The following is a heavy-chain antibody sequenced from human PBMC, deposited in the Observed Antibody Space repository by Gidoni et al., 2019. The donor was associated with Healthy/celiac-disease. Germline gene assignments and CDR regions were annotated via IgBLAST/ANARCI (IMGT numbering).Heavy chain of an antibody. CDR3: ARDAVAVAGTGYFDY. CDR2: IGYYASNK. D-gene: IGHD6-19*01. V-gene: IGHV3-33*01. Sequence: QVQLVESGGGVVQPGRCLRLSCAESGFTFSSYGMHWFRQAQGKGLEWVAVIGYYASNKYYADSVKGRFTISRDNSKNTLYLQMNSLRAEDTAVYYCARDAVAVAGTGYFDYWGQGTLVTVSS. CDR1: GFTFSSYG. J-gene: IGHJ4*02.